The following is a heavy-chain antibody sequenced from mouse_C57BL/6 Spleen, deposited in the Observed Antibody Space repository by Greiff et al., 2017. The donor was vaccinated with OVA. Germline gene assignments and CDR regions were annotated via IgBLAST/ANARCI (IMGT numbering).Heavy chain of an antibody. J-gene: IGHJ4*01. CDR3: TRRSYAMDY. Sequence: VKLMESGAELVKPGASVKIYCKASGYAFSSYWMNWVKQRHGKGLEWIGKIYHGDGDTNYNGKFKINATLTANKSSSTAYMQLSSLTSEHSAVYFCTRRSYAMDYWRQGTSLTVSS. CDR1: GYAFSSYW. CDR2: IYHGDGDT. V-gene: IGHV1-80*01.